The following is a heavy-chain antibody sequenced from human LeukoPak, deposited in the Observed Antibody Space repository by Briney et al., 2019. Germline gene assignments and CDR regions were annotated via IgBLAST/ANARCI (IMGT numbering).Heavy chain of an antibody. CDR2: MNPESGST. D-gene: IGHD1-1*01. Sequence: GASVKVSCKASGYTFTSHHINWVRQATGRGFEWMGWMNPESGSTNYAQRFQGRVTMTWDTSINTAYMELSSLRSDDTAVYYCARGRPTNLNGIYWGQGTLVTVSS. CDR1: GYTFTSHH. J-gene: IGHJ4*02. V-gene: IGHV1-8*01. CDR3: ARGRPTNLNGIY.